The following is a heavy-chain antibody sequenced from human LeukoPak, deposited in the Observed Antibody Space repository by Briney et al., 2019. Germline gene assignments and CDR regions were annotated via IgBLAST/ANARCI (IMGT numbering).Heavy chain of an antibody. CDR3: ARSHDSSGWGAFDI. J-gene: IGHJ3*02. CDR2: IYHSGST. Sequence: PSETLSPTCAVSGGSISSGGYSWSWIRQPPGKGLEWIGYIYHSGSTYYNPSLKSRVTISVDRSKNQFSLKLSSVTAADTAVYYCARSHDSSGWGAFDIWGQGTMVTVSS. CDR1: GGSISSGGYS. D-gene: IGHD3-22*01. V-gene: IGHV4-30-2*01.